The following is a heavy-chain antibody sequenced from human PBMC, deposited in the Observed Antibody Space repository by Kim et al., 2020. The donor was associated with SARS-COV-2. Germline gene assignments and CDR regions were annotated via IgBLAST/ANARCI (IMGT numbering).Heavy chain of an antibody. CDR1: GGSISSGGYY. J-gene: IGHJ4*02. Sequence: SETLSLTCTVSGGSISSGGYYWSWIRQHPGKGLEWIGYIYYSGSTYYNPSLKSRVTISVDTSKNQFSLKLSPVTAADTTVYYCARASTFGRVIVLCFDYWGQGTLVTVSS. V-gene: IGHV4-31*03. CDR2: IYYSGST. D-gene: IGHD3-16*02. CDR3: ARASTFGRVIVLCFDY.